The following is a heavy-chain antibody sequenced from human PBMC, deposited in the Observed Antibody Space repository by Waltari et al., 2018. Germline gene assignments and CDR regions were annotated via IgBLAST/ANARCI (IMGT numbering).Heavy chain of an antibody. J-gene: IGHJ4*02. CDR3: ARGGVGLDI. CDR1: EFTFSTFW. V-gene: IGHV3-74*01. Sequence: EAQLAESGGGLFQPGGSLRLSCVASEFTFSTFWMNWVRQAPGKGLVGVSRISPDGTLTTYGDSVKGRFTISRDNAKNTLYLQVSGLSADDTAVYYCARGGVGLDIWGQGALVTVSS. D-gene: IGHD1-26*01. CDR2: ISPDGTLT.